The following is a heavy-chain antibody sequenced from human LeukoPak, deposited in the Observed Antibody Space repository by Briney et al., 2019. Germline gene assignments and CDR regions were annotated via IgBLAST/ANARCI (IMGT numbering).Heavy chain of an antibody. D-gene: IGHD2-21*02. J-gene: IGHJ4*02. CDR2: IYTIGST. V-gene: IGHV4-4*09. CDR1: GDSISSYY. CDR3: ARTVVVTAIHYFDY. Sequence: SETLSLTCTVSGDSISSYYWSWIRQPPGKGLEWIGYIYTIGSTNYNPSLESRVTISVDTSENHFSLKLSSVTAADTAVYYCARTVVVTAIHYFDYWGQGTLVSVSS.